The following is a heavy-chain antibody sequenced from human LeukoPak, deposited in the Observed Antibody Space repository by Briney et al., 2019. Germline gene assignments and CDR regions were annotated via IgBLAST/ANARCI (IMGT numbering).Heavy chain of an antibody. CDR2: ISSSSSYI. CDR3: ARGRSYFDH. J-gene: IGHJ4*02. Sequence: PGGSLRLSCAASGFTFSSYSMNWVRQAPGKGLEWVSSISSSSSYIYYADAVKGRFTISRDNSKNTVDLQMNSLRAEDTAVYYCARGRSYFDHWGQGTLVTVSS. V-gene: IGHV3-21*04. CDR1: GFTFSSYS.